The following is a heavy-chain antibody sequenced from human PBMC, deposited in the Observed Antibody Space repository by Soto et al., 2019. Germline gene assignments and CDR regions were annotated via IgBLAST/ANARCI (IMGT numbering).Heavy chain of an antibody. Sequence: ASETLSLTCTVSGVSISNSSYYWGWIRRPPGKGLEWIGTIYYSGITYYNPSLKSRVTISVDTSKSQFSLKLTSVTAADTAVYYCARHGSNWGQGTLVTVSS. V-gene: IGHV4-39*01. CDR2: IYYSGIT. J-gene: IGHJ4*02. CDR1: GVSISNSSYY. CDR3: ARHGSN.